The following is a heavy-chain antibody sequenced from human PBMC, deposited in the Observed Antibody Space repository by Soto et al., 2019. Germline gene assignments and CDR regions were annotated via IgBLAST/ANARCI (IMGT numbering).Heavy chain of an antibody. J-gene: IGHJ4*02. V-gene: IGHV1-3*01. CDR1: GYTFTSYA. D-gene: IGHD6-6*01. Sequence: QVQLVQSGAEVKKPGASVKVSCKASGYTFTSYAMHWVRQAPGQRLEWMGWINAGNGNTKYSQKFQGRVTITRDTSASTAYMELSSLRSEDTAVYYCARRGAFDSSSSGGTCFDYWGQGTLVTVSS. CDR2: INAGNGNT. CDR3: ARRGAFDSSSSGGTCFDY.